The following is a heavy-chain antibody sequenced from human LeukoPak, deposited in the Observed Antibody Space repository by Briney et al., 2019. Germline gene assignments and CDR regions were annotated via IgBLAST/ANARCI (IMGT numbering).Heavy chain of an antibody. CDR1: GGSIITYY. CDR2: IYYTGTT. V-gene: IGHV4-59*01. D-gene: IGHD4-17*01. J-gene: IGHJ6*02. Sequence: SETLSVTCSVSGGSIITYYWSWIRQPRGKGLEWIGYIYYTGTTNYNPSLRSRLTISVDTSRNQFSLRLSSVTAADTAVYYCAREDPQTTVPEGMDVWGHGTTVIVSS. CDR3: AREDPQTTVPEGMDV.